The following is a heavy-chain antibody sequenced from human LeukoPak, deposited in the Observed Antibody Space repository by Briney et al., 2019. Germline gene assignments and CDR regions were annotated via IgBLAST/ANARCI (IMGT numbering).Heavy chain of an antibody. CDR2: ISAYNGNT. D-gene: IGHD5-18*01. CDR1: GYTFTSYG. J-gene: IGHJ3*02. CDR3: ARGYSYAHDAFDI. V-gene: IGHV1-18*01. Sequence: RASVKVSCTASGYTFTSYGISWVRQAPGQGLEWMGWISAYNGNTNYAQKLQGRVTMTTDTSTSTAYMELRSLRSDDTAVHYCARGYSYAHDAFDIWGQGTMVTVSS.